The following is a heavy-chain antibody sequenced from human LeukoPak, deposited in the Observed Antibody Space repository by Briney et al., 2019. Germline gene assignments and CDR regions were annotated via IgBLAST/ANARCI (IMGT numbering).Heavy chain of an antibody. J-gene: IGHJ4*02. Sequence: GRSLRLSCAASGFTFSSYGMHWVRQAPGKGLEWVAVIWYDGSNKYYADSVKGRFTISRDNSKNTLYLQMNSLRAEHTAVYYCAKDRLHCSGGSCYSGYFDYWGQGTLVTVSS. CDR2: IWYDGSNK. CDR1: GFTFSSYG. V-gene: IGHV3-33*06. D-gene: IGHD2-15*01. CDR3: AKDRLHCSGGSCYSGYFDY.